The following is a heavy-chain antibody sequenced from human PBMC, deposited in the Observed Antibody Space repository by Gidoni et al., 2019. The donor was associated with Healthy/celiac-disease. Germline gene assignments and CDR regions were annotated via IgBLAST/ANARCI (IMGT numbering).Heavy chain of an antibody. V-gene: IGHV1-46*01. CDR3: ASNPPRVVGATPLYYYYGMDV. CDR1: GYTFTSYY. J-gene: IGHJ6*02. CDR2: INPSGGST. D-gene: IGHD1-26*01. Sequence: QVQLVQSGAEVKKPGASVKVSCKASGYTFTSYYMHWVRQAPGQGLEWMGIINPSGGSTSYAQKFQGRVTMTRDTSTSTVYMELSSLRSEDTAVYYCASNPPRVVGATPLYYYYGMDVWGQGTTVTVSS.